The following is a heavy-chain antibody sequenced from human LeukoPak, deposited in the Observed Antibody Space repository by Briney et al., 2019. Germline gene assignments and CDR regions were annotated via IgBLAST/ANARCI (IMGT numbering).Heavy chain of an antibody. CDR1: GFSVRSNF. V-gene: IGHV3-53*01. Sequence: PGGSLRLSCAASGFSVRSNFMSWVRQAPGKGLEWVSVIYSGGDKYYVDSVKGRFTISRDDSKNTLYLQMNSLRAEDTAVYYCAKGLPRAYCSSTSCPFDYWGQGTLVTVSS. J-gene: IGHJ4*02. CDR2: IYSGGDK. D-gene: IGHD2-2*01. CDR3: AKGLPRAYCSSTSCPFDY.